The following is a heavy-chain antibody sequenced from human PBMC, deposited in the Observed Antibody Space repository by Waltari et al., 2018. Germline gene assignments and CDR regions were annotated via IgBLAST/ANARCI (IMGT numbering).Heavy chain of an antibody. J-gene: IGHJ4*02. CDR1: GFTFSSYS. CDR3: AREGSPSESTSWYSFHY. V-gene: IGHV3-30*04. CDR2: ISYDGSNK. Sequence: QVQLVESGGGVVQPGRSLRLACAASGFTFSSYSMRWVRQAPGKGLEWVAIISYDGSNKNYADSVRGRFTISRDNSKDMLDLQMNSLRPEDMAVYYCAREGSPSESTSWYSFHYWGQGSLVTVSS. D-gene: IGHD6-13*01.